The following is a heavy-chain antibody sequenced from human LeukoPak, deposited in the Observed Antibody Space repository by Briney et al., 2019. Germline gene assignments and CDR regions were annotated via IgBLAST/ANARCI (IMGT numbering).Heavy chain of an antibody. J-gene: IGHJ4*02. CDR1: GGSISSSSYY. V-gene: IGHV4-39*07. CDR3: ARGNYYVDY. D-gene: IGHD3-10*01. CDR2: INHSGST. Sequence: SETLSLTCTVSGGSISSSSYYWSWIRQPPGKGLEWIGEINHSGSTNYNPSLKSRVTISVDTSKNQFSLKLSSVTAADTAVYYCARGNYYVDYWGQGTLVTVSS.